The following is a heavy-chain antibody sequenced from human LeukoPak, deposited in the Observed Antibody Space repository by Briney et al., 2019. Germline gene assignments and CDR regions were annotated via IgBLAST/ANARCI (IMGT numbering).Heavy chain of an antibody. J-gene: IGHJ3*02. D-gene: IGHD2-15*01. Sequence: GSLRLSCAASGFTFSSYAMSWVRQAPGKGLEWVSAISGSGGSTYYADSVKGRFTISRDNSKNTLYLQMNSLRAEDTAVYYCAKDRSRDIVVVVAARDAFDIWGQGTMVTVSS. CDR1: GFTFSSYA. CDR2: ISGSGGST. CDR3: AKDRSRDIVVVVAARDAFDI. V-gene: IGHV3-23*01.